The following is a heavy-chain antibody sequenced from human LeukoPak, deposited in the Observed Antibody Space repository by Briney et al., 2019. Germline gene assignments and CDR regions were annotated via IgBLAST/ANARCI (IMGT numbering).Heavy chain of an antibody. V-gene: IGHV4-30-4*08. J-gene: IGHJ4*02. CDR1: GGSISSYY. Sequence: TLSLTCTVSGGSISSYYWSWIRQPPGKGLEWIGYIYYSGSTYYNPSLKSRVTISVDTSKNQFSLKLSSVTAADTAVYYCAREGDGGISAHYFDYWGQGTLVTVSS. D-gene: IGHD3-16*02. CDR3: AREGDGGISAHYFDY. CDR2: IYYSGST.